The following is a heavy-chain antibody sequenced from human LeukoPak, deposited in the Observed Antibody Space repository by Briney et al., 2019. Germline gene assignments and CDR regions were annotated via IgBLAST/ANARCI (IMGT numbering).Heavy chain of an antibody. CDR3: ARELTYSDY. V-gene: IGHV3-21*01. CDR1: GFTFSSYA. D-gene: IGHD4-11*01. J-gene: IGHJ4*02. CDR2: ISRDSNYI. Sequence: GGSLRLSCAASGFTFSSYAMNWVSQAPGKWLEWVSSISRDSNYIYYADSVKGRFTISRDNAKNSLYLQMNNLRAEDTAVYYCARELTYSDYWGQGTLVTVSS.